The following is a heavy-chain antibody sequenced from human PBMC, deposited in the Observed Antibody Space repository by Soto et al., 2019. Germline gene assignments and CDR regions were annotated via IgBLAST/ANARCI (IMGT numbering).Heavy chain of an antibody. J-gene: IGHJ4*02. CDR3: ARSTYDYVWGSYRLGFDY. V-gene: IGHV4-61*01. Sequence: QVQLQESGPGLVKPSETLSLTCTVSGGSVSSGSYYWSWIRQPPGKGLEWIGYIYYSGSTNYNPSLKSRGTISVDTSKNQFSLKLSSVTAADTAVYYCARSTYDYVWGSYRLGFDYWGQGTLVTVSS. D-gene: IGHD3-16*02. CDR2: IYYSGST. CDR1: GGSVSSGSYY.